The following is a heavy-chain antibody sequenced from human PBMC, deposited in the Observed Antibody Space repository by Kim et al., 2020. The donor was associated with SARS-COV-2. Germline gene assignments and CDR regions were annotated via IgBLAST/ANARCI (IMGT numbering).Heavy chain of an antibody. D-gene: IGHD3-10*01. V-gene: IGHV4-34*01. CDR2: TNLYGTT. CDR1: GGSFGAYF. J-gene: IGHJ4*02. CDR3: ARNGGYAGSGSYLDF. Sequence: SETLSLTCGFSGGSFGAYFWTWIRQSPGKGLEWIGETNLYGTTNYNPSLKGRVAISVDTSKNHFSLQLSSVTAADTAVYYCARNGGYAGSGSYLDFWGQGTLVTVSS.